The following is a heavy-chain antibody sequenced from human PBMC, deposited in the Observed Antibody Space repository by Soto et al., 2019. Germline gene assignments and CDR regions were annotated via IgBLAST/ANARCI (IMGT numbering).Heavy chain of an antibody. D-gene: IGHD6-6*01. J-gene: IGHJ4*02. CDR2: ISYDGSNK. CDR1: GFTFSSYG. Sequence: QVQLVESGGGVVQPGRSLSLSCAASGFTFSSYGMHWVRQAPGKGLEWVAVISYDGSNKYYADSVKGRFTISRDNSKNTLYLQMNSLRAEDTAVYYCAKPLAARPYYYFDYWGQGTLVTVSS. V-gene: IGHV3-30*18. CDR3: AKPLAARPYYYFDY.